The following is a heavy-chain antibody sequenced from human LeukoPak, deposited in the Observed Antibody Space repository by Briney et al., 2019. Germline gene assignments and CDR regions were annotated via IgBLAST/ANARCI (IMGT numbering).Heavy chain of an antibody. CDR2: IYYSGST. Sequence: SETLSLTCTVSGGSISSYYWNWIRQPPGKGLEWIGYIYYSGSTNYNPSLKSRVTISLDTSKNQFSLNLSSVTAADTAVYYCARDFYSGTPSYWGQGTLVTVSS. CDR3: ARDFYSGTPSY. D-gene: IGHD1-26*01. CDR1: GGSISSYY. V-gene: IGHV4-59*12. J-gene: IGHJ4*02.